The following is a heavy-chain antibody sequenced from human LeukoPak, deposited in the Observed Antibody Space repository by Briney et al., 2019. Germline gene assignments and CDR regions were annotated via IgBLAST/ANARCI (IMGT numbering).Heavy chain of an antibody. D-gene: IGHD7-27*01. V-gene: IGHV4-38-2*02. CDR1: GCSLRSGFY. CDR3: ARDRARTGDFDN. Sequence: PSETLSLTCAVSGCSLRSGFYWGWIRQPPGKGLEWIGSIYHSGSTYYNPSLKSRVTISVDTSKNQFSLKLSSVTAADTAVYYCARDRARTGDFDNCGQGTLVTVSS. J-gene: IGHJ4*02. CDR2: IYHSGST.